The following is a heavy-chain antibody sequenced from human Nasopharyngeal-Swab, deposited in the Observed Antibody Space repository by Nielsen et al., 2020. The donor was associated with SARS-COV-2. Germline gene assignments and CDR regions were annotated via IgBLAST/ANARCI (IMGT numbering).Heavy chain of an antibody. Sequence: SETLPLTCTVSGGSISSSSYFWGWIRQPPGTGLQWIGRLHYSGSTYYNPSLKRRVTISIDTSKNQFSLKLSCVSAADTAVYYCARLSWQTNDFWSGYYLGYFDYWGQGTLVTVSS. CDR2: LHYSGST. V-gene: IGHV4-39*01. CDR1: GGSISSSSYF. CDR3: ARLSWQTNDFWSGYYLGYFDY. J-gene: IGHJ4*02. D-gene: IGHD3-3*01.